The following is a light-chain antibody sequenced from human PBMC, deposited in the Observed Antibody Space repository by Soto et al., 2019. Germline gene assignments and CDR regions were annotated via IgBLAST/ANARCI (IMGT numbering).Light chain of an antibody. J-gene: IGLJ3*02. CDR1: SSNIGNNY. Sequence: QSVLTQPPSVSAAPGQKLTISCSGSSSNIGNNYVSWYQQLPGSAPKLLIYDNNKRPSGIPDRFSGSKSGTSATLGITGLQTGDEADYYCATWDSSLSAGVFGGGTKVTVL. CDR2: DNN. CDR3: ATWDSSLSAGV. V-gene: IGLV1-51*01.